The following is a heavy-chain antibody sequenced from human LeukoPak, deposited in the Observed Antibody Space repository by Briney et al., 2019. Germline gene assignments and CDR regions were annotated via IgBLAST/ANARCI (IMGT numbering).Heavy chain of an antibody. Sequence: GESLKISCKGLGYSFSSYWIGWVRQMPGKGLEWMGIIYPGDSDTRYSPSFQGQVTISADKSISTAHLQWSILKASDTAMYYCARRDGYDSTTFDYWGQGTLVTVSS. CDR1: GYSFSSYW. CDR2: IYPGDSDT. CDR3: ARRDGYDSTTFDY. J-gene: IGHJ4*02. D-gene: IGHD5-24*01. V-gene: IGHV5-51*01.